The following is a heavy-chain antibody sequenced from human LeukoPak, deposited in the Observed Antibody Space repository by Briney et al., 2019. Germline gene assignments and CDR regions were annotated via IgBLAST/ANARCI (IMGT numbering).Heavy chain of an antibody. CDR1: GGSLGSYY. Sequence: SETLSLTCSVSGGSLGSYYWNWIRQPAGKGLEWIGHIYTSGSTNYNPALKSRVSMSLDTSKNQFSLKLSSVTAAGTAVYYCASSVDTAMVGVYWGQGTLVTVSS. CDR3: ASSVDTAMVGVY. D-gene: IGHD5-18*01. CDR2: IYTSGST. J-gene: IGHJ4*02. V-gene: IGHV4-4*07.